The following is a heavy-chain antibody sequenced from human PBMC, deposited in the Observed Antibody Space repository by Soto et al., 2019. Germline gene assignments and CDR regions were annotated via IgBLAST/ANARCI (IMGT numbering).Heavy chain of an antibody. Sequence: ASVEVSSKASGYTFTGDYMHWGLQGAGQGLEWMGWINPNSGGTNYAQKFQGRVTMTRDTSISTAYIELSRLRSDATAVYYWARGSGWSGDAFDIWGRGTMVTV. J-gene: IGHJ3*02. CDR2: INPNSGGT. V-gene: IGHV1-2*02. CDR1: GYTFTGDY. D-gene: IGHD6-19*01. CDR3: ARGSGWSGDAFDI.